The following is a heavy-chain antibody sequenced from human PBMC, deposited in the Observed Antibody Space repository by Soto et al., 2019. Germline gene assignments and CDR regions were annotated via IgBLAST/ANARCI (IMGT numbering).Heavy chain of an antibody. D-gene: IGHD3-22*01. CDR1: GFTFSDAW. V-gene: IGHV3-15*01. J-gene: IGHJ4*02. Sequence: PVGSLRLSCSASGFTFSDAWMTWVRQAPGKGLEWVGRLKTKTDCWTTDYAAPVKGRFSISRDDSKNTLYLQMNSLKTEDTAIYFCTTVREHPGYYDATFLDFWGQGTLVTLSS. CDR3: TTVREHPGYYDATFLDF. CDR2: LKTKTDCWTT.